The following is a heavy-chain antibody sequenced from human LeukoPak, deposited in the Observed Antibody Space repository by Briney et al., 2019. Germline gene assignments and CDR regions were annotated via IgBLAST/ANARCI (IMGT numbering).Heavy chain of an antibody. D-gene: IGHD2-15*01. CDR2: ISSTGGTT. CDR3: AKNGDRGAYCTGGTCYPYFYYYMDV. V-gene: IGHV3-23*01. Sequence: PGGSLRLSCAASGITFNSYTMNWVRQAPGRGLEWVSSISSTGGTTYYADSVKGRFTISRDNSKNTLYLQMNSLRAEDTAIYYCAKNGDRGAYCTGGTCYPYFYYYMDVWGKGTTVTI. CDR1: GITFNSYT. J-gene: IGHJ6*03.